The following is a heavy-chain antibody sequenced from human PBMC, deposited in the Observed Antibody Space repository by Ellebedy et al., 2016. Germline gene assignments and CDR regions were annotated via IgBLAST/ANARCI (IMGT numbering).Heavy chain of an antibody. D-gene: IGHD3-10*01. V-gene: IGHV4-39*07. CDR1: GGSISSGTYY. J-gene: IGHJ4*02. CDR2: INHSGST. CDR3: ARLEGLGIADY. Sequence: SETLSLTCTVSGGSISSGTYYWSWIRQPPGKGLEWIGEINHSGSTNYNPSLKSRVTISVDTSKNQFSLKLSSVTAADTAVYYCARLEGLGIADYWGQGTLVTVSS.